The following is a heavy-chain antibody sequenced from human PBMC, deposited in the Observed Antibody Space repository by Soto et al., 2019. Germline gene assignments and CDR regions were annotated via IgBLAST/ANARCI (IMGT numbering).Heavy chain of an antibody. Sequence: EVRLVASGGDWVQPGGSLRLSCAASGLTLSGYWMSWVRQAPGKGLEWVADINQDGSGEYYVDSVKGRFTMSRDNAKNSLYLFMHSLRAEDTAIYYCARVPSQESRYVWFDPWGQGTLVTVSS. CDR2: INQDGSGE. D-gene: IGHD3-16*01. CDR3: ARVPSQESRYVWFDP. CDR1: GLTLSGYW. V-gene: IGHV3-7*03. J-gene: IGHJ5*02.